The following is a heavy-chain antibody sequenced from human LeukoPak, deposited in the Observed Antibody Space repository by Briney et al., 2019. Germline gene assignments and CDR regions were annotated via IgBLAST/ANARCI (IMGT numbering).Heavy chain of an antibody. J-gene: IGHJ6*03. D-gene: IGHD5-18*01. V-gene: IGHV3-66*02. CDR3: ARGAGYPFYMDV. Sequence: GGSLRLSCAASGFTFSSYAMHWVRQAPGKGLEWVSLIYDGGRTYYADSVKGRFTISRDNSKNTLYLQMNSPRAEDTAVYYCARGAGYPFYMDVWGKGTTVTVSS. CDR1: GFTFSSYA. CDR2: IYDGGRT.